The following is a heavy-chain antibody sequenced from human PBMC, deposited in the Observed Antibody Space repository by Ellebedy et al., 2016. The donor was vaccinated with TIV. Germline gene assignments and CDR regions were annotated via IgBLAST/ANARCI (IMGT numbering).Heavy chain of an antibody. V-gene: IGHV3-30*03. Sequence: GESLKISXAASGFTFSSYSMNWVRQAPGKGLEWVAVISYDGSNKYYADSVKGRFTISRDNSKNTLYLQMNSLRAEDTAVYYCAREGDYVAFDYWGQGTLVTVSS. CDR2: ISYDGSNK. D-gene: IGHD4-17*01. CDR1: GFTFSSYS. CDR3: AREGDYVAFDY. J-gene: IGHJ4*02.